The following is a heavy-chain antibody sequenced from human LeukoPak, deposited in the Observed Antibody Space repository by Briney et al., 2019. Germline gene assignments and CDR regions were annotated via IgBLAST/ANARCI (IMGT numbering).Heavy chain of an antibody. CDR1: GFTFSSYE. V-gene: IGHV3-48*03. J-gene: IGHJ5*02. Sequence: GGSLRLSCAASGFTFSSYEMNWVRQAPGKGLEWVSYISSSGSTIYYADSVKGRFTISRDNAKNSLYLQMNSLRAEDTAVYYCARDSTRIQLWTWGQGTLVTVSS. CDR3: ARDSTRIQLWT. CDR2: ISSSGSTI. D-gene: IGHD5-18*01.